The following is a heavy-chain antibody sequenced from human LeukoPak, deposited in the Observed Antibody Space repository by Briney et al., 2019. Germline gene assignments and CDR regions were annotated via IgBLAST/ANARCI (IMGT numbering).Heavy chain of an antibody. CDR1: GGSFSGYY. CDR2: INHSGST. V-gene: IGHV4-34*01. Sequence: SETLSLTCAVYGGSFSGYYWSWIRQPPGKGLEWIGEINHSGSTNYNPSLKSRVTISVDTSKNQSSLKLSSVTAADTAVYYCARGNRVVVVPAAMRGDYYYGMDVWGQGTTVAVSS. CDR3: ARGNRVVVVPAAMRGDYYYGMDV. J-gene: IGHJ6*02. D-gene: IGHD2-2*01.